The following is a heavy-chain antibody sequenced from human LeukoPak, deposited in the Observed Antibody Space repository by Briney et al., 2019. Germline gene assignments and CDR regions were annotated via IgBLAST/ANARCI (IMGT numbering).Heavy chain of an antibody. CDR1: GGSVTDYY. CDR2: IYYTGT. D-gene: IGHD7-27*01. J-gene: IGHJ4*02. CDR3: ASRKLGNDY. V-gene: IGHV4-59*02. Sequence: PSETLSLTCTVSGGSVTDYYWSWIRQSPRKGLEWIGYIYYTGTSYNPSLKSRVTISAETSKNQFSLKLISVTAADTAVYYCASRKLGNDYWGQGTLVTVSS.